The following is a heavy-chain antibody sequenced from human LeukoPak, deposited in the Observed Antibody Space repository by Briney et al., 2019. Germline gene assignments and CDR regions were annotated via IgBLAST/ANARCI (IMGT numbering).Heavy chain of an antibody. V-gene: IGHV3-7*01. J-gene: IGHJ6*02. CDR2: IKGDESEK. CDR3: ARGRXFYGWGMDV. D-gene: IGHD2/OR15-2a*01. CDR1: GFTFSDFG. Sequence: TGGSLRLSCAASGFTFSDFGMNWVRQAPGKGLEWVAWIKGDESEKHYVDSLKGRFTISRDSAENSLSLQMNSLTVEDTAVYFCARGRXFYGWGMDVWGQGTTVIVS.